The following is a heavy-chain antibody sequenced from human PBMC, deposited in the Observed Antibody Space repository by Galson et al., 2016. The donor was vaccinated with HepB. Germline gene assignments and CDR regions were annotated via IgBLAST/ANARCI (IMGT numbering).Heavy chain of an antibody. V-gene: IGHV3-23*01. J-gene: IGHJ6*02. CDR3: AKGNYGSGNYYGSFVHGMDV. Sequence: SLRLSCAASGFSFSTYAMTWVRQAPGKGLEWVSGISKRGGDTYYTDSVKGRFTISRDNSKNTQYLQMNSLTAEDTAVYYCAKGNYGSGNYYGSFVHGMDVWGQGITVIVSS. D-gene: IGHD3-10*01. CDR1: GFSFSTYA. CDR2: ISKRGGDT.